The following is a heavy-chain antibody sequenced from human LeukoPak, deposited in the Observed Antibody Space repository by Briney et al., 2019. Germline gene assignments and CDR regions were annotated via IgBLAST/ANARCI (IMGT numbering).Heavy chain of an antibody. CDR2: ISGSGGTT. D-gene: IGHD5-12*01. Sequence: GGSLRLSCAASGFTFSSYAMTWVRQAPGKGLEWVSAISGSGGTTYYADSVKGRFTISRDNSKNTLYLQMNSLRAEDTAVYYCAKVAGYSGYDYAFDYWGQGALVTVSS. CDR1: GFTFSSYA. CDR3: AKVAGYSGYDYAFDY. V-gene: IGHV3-23*01. J-gene: IGHJ4*02.